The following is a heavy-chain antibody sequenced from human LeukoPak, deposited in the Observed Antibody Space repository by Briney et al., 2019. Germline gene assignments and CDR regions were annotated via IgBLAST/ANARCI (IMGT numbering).Heavy chain of an antibody. CDR1: GFTFSSYQ. D-gene: IGHD5-12*01. V-gene: IGHV3-48*03. CDR2: ISSSGTTI. CDR3: ARPLVATPGVDP. Sequence: GGSLRLSCAASGFTFSSYQMHWVRQAPGKGLEWVADISSSGTTIYYADSVKGRFTISRDNAKNSLYLQMNSLAEDTAVYYCARPLVATPGVDPWGQGTLVTVSS. J-gene: IGHJ5*02.